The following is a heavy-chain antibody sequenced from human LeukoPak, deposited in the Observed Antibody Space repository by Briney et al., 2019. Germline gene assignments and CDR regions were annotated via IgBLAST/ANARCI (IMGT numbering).Heavy chain of an antibody. D-gene: IGHD6-19*01. CDR1: GGSISSSSYY. Sequence: ASETLSLTCTVSGGSISSSSYYWGWIRQPPGKGLEWIGSIYYSGSTYYNPSLKSRVTISVDTSKNQFSLKLSSVTAADTAVYYCARHNTAGTKRRASWFDPWGQGTLVTVSS. J-gene: IGHJ5*02. CDR2: IYYSGST. CDR3: ARHNTAGTKRRASWFDP. V-gene: IGHV4-39*01.